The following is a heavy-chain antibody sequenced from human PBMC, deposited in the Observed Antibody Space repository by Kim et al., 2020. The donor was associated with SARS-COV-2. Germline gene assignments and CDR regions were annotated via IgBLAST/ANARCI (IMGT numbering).Heavy chain of an antibody. J-gene: IGHJ4*02. V-gene: IGHV3-30*03. Sequence: GGSLRLSCAASGFTFSSYCMHWVRQAPGKGLEWVSGVSCDGSSKNYADSVKGRFTISRDNARNTLYLQMNSLRAEDTAVYYCARFSASWSYPIYDYWGQGTLVTVSS. CDR3: ARFSASWSYPIYDY. D-gene: IGHD3-10*01. CDR1: GFTFSSYC. CDR2: VSCDGSSK.